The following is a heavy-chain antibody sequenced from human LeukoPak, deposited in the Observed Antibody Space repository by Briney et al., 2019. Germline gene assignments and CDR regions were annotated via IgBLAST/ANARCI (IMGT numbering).Heavy chain of an antibody. CDR3: ARDPTSYGDYGYYWYFDL. D-gene: IGHD4-17*01. Sequence: ASVKVSCKASGYTFTGYCMHWVRQAPGQGLEWMGWINPKSGGTNYAQKFQGRATMNSDTSISTAYMELNRQRSDDTAVYYCARDPTSYGDYGYYWYFDLWGRGTLVTVSS. CDR2: INPKSGGT. J-gene: IGHJ2*01. V-gene: IGHV1-2*02. CDR1: GYTFTGYC.